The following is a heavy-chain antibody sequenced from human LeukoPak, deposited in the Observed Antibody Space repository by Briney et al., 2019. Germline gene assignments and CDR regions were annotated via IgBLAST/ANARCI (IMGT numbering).Heavy chain of an antibody. J-gene: IGHJ4*02. CDR2: ISYDGSNK. CDR3: ARMIPPFDY. D-gene: IGHD3-22*01. CDR1: GFTFSNYA. V-gene: IGHV3-30-3*01. Sequence: PGGSLRLSCAASGFTFSNYAMHWVRQAPGKGLEWVAVISYDGSNKYYADSVKGRFTISRDNSKNTLYLQMNSLRAEDTAVYYCARMIPPFDYWGQGTLVTVSS.